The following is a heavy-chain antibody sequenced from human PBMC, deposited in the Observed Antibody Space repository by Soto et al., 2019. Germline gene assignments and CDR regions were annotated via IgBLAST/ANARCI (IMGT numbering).Heavy chain of an antibody. CDR2: INTDSGNT. J-gene: IGHJ2*01. V-gene: IGHV1-3*04. D-gene: IGHD6-19*01. CDR3: VRDRAVDWYLDL. Sequence: QVQVVQSGAEVKKPGASVRLSCKTSGYSFSSCAIHWVRLAPGQRFEWMGWINTDSGNTKYSQKFQGRVNITRDTAASTAYMELTSLASEDPATYYCVRDRAVDWYLDLWGRGTLVTVSS. CDR1: GYSFSSCA.